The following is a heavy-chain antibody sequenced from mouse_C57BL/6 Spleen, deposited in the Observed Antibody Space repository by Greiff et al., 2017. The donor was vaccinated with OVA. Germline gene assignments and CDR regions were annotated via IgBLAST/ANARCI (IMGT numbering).Heavy chain of an antibody. J-gene: IGHJ4*01. CDR1: GFNIKDYY. Sequence: EVKLMESGAELVRPGASVKLSCTASGFNIKDYYMHWVKQRPEQGLEWIGRIDPEDGDTEYAPKFQGKATMTADTSSNTAYLQLSSLTSEDTAVYYCTTDYYGSSYPYAMDYWGQGTSVTVSS. V-gene: IGHV14-1*01. CDR3: TTDYYGSSYPYAMDY. D-gene: IGHD1-1*01. CDR2: IDPEDGDT.